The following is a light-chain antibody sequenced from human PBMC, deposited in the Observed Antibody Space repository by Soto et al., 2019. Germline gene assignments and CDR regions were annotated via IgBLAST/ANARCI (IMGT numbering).Light chain of an antibody. CDR3: QQYGGSLPT. J-gene: IGKJ4*01. V-gene: IGKV3-20*01. CDR1: QSVRSNY. Sequence: EIVLTQSPGTLSLSPGERATLSCRASQSVRSNYLAWYQQKLGQAPRLLIHDASTRATGIPDRFSGSGSGTDFTLTISRLEPEDVAVYDCQQYGGSLPTFGGGTKVEIK. CDR2: DAS.